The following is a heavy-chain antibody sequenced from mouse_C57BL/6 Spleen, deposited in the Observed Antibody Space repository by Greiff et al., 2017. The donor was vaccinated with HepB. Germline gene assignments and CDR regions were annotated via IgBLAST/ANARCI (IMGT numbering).Heavy chain of an antibody. V-gene: IGHV1-52*01. CDR2: IDPSDSET. CDR3: ARSLYYDYDEGFDY. Sequence: QVQLKQPGAELVRPGSSVKLSCKASGYTFTSYWMHWVKQRPIQGLEWIGNIDPSDSETHYNQKFKDKATLTVDKSSSTAYMQLSSLTSEDSAVYYCARSLYYDYDEGFDYWGQGTTLTVSS. D-gene: IGHD2-4*01. J-gene: IGHJ2*01. CDR1: GYTFTSYW.